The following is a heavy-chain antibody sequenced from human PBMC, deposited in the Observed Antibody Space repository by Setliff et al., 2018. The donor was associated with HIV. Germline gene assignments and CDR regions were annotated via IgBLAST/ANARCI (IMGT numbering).Heavy chain of an antibody. CDR2: INPSGGSA. V-gene: IGHV1-46*01. D-gene: IGHD3-22*01. Sequence: GASVKVSCKASGYTFTSYYLHWVRQAPGQGLEWMGMINPSGGSASYAQKFQSRVTMSRDTSTSTVYMELSSLRSEDTAVYYCARDYFDSSAYHYGFGAFDIWGQGTMVTVSS. CDR1: GYTFTSYY. CDR3: ARDYFDSSAYHYGFGAFDI. J-gene: IGHJ3*02.